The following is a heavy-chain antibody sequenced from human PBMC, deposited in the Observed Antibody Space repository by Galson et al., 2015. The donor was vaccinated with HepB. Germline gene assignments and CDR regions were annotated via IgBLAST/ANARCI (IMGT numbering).Heavy chain of an antibody. D-gene: IGHD6-13*01. CDR3: AVLGSGIAAAGINC. Sequence: SLRLSCAASGFTFSSYAMHWVRQAPGKGLEWVAVISYDGSNKYYADSVKGRFTISRDNSKNTLYLQMNSLRAEDTAVYYCAVLGSGIAAAGINCWGQGTLVTVSS. V-gene: IGHV3-30-3*01. CDR2: ISYDGSNK. J-gene: IGHJ4*02. CDR1: GFTFSSYA.